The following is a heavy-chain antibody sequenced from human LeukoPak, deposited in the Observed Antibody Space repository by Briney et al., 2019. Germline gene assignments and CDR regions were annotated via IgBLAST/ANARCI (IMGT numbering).Heavy chain of an antibody. CDR3: AKAPSEYSSSSFIDYFDY. CDR1: GFTLNNYG. D-gene: IGHD6-6*01. J-gene: IGHJ4*02. CDR2: IRYDGSNK. V-gene: IGHV3-30*02. Sequence: GGSLRLSCAASGFTLNNYGMHWVRQAPGKGLEWVAFIRYDGSNKYYADSVKGRFTISRDNSKNTLYLQMNSLRAEDTAVYYCAKAPSEYSSSSFIDYFDYWGQGTLVTVSS.